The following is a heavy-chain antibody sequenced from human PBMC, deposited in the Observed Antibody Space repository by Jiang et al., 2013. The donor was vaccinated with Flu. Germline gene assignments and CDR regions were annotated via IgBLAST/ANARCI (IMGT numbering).Heavy chain of an antibody. CDR1: GGSMNIISYF. V-gene: IGHV4-39*07. Sequence: GLVKPSETLSLICTVSGGSMNIISYFWAWIRGPRKGLEWIGSGFYSGSTYYNPSLKSRVTISVDTSKNQFSLKLNSVSAADTAVYYCARALATVTSSPTPNWFDPWGQGTLVTVSS. J-gene: IGHJ5*02. D-gene: IGHD4-17*01. CDR3: ARALATVTSSPTPNWFDP. CDR2: GFYSGST.